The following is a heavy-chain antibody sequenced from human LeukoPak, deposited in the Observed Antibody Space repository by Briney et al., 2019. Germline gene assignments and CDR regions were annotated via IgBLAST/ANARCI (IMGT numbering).Heavy chain of an antibody. CDR3: ARDTWRYYDSSGYSPLGY. J-gene: IGHJ4*02. Sequence: SVKVSCKTSGGTFSSYAISWVRQAPGQGLEWMGGIISIFGTANYAQKFQGRVTITTDESTSTAYMELSSLRSEDTAVYYCARDTWRYYDSSGYSPLGYWGQGTLVTVSS. CDR1: GGTFSSYA. V-gene: IGHV1-69*05. D-gene: IGHD3-22*01. CDR2: IISIFGTA.